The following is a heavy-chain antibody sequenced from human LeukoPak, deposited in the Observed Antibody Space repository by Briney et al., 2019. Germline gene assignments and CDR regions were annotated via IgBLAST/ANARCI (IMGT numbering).Heavy chain of an antibody. CDR3: ARDRRDYYDSSGYYSGLFDY. Sequence: GRSLRLSCVASGFTFSSYGMHWVREAPGKGLEWGAVIWYDVSNKYYADSVKGRFTISTDNSKNTLYLQMNSLRAEDTAVYYCARDRRDYYDSSGYYSGLFDYWGQGTLVTVSS. J-gene: IGHJ4*02. CDR1: GFTFSSYG. CDR2: IWYDVSNK. D-gene: IGHD3-22*01. V-gene: IGHV3-33*01.